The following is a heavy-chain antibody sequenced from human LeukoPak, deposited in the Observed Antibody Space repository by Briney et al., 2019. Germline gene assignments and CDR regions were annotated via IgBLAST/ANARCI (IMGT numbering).Heavy chain of an antibody. V-gene: IGHV3-23*01. CDR3: ARTYYYGSGSHFDY. CDR1: GFTFSSYT. J-gene: IGHJ4*02. D-gene: IGHD3-10*01. CDR2: ITTSDGNT. Sequence: GGSLRLSCAASGFTFSSYTMSWVRQAPGKGLEWVSTITTSDGNTYYADSVKGRFTVSRDNSKNTLFLQMNSLRAEDTAVYYCARTYYYGSGSHFDYWGQGTLVTVSS.